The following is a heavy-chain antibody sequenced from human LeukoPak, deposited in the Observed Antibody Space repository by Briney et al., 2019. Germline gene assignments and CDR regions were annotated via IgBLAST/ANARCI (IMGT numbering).Heavy chain of an antibody. CDR1: GGTFSSYA. D-gene: IGHD5-18*01. CDR3: ARDRVDTAMVFDY. V-gene: IGHV1-69*04. Sequence: SVKVSCRASGGTFSSYAISWVRQAPGQGLEWMGRIIPILGIANYAQKFQGRVTITADKSTSTAYMELSSLRSEDTAVYYCARDRVDTAMVFDYWGQGTLVTVSS. J-gene: IGHJ4*02. CDR2: IIPILGIA.